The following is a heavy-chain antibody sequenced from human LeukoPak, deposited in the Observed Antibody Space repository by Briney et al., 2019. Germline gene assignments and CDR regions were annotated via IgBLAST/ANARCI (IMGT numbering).Heavy chain of an antibody. D-gene: IGHD4-11*01. CDR1: GGSISRDY. Sequence: SETLSLSCSVSGGSISRDYWSWIRQPPGKGVEWIGYIYTSGSTNYNPSHKSRVTISVDTSKNQFSLKLSSVTAADTAVYYCARLNVGNYFPLGWFDPWGQGTLVTVSS. CDR3: ARLNVGNYFPLGWFDP. CDR2: IYTSGST. V-gene: IGHV4-4*09. J-gene: IGHJ5*02.